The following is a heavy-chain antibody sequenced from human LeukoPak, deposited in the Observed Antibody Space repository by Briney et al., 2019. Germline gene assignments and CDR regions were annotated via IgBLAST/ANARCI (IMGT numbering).Heavy chain of an antibody. CDR3: ARDYYDSSGYSSPIDH. CDR2: ISSDSSYM. D-gene: IGHD3-22*01. V-gene: IGHV3-21*01. J-gene: IGHJ4*02. CDR1: RFTFSSYS. Sequence: NPGGPLRLSCAASRFTFSSYSMNWVRQAPGKGLEWVSSISSDSSYMHYADSVKGRFTISRDNAKNSLYLQMNSLRAEDTAVYHCARDYYDSSGYSSPIDHWGQGALVTVSS.